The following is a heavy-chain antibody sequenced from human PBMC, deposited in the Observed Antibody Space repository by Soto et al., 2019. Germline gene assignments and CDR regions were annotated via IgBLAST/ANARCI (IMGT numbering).Heavy chain of an antibody. D-gene: IGHD5-18*01. CDR3: ARDVGYGLNDG. J-gene: IGHJ4*02. CDR1: GYTFTSYG. CDR2: INAYNGNT. Sequence: QVQLVQSGGEVKKPGASVKVSCKASGYTFTSYGISWVRQAPGQGLEWMGWINAYNGNTNYGQTVQGRVTMTTDTSKCTAYMGLRSLRSDDTAVYYCARDVGYGLNDGWGQGTLVTVSS. V-gene: IGHV1-18*01.